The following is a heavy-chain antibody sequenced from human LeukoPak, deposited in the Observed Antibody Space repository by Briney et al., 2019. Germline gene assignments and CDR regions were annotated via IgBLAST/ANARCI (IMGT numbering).Heavy chain of an antibody. D-gene: IGHD5-18*01. CDR3: AREIGGILVFDY. Sequence: ASVKVSCKASGYKFTGYYIHWVRQAPGQGLEWMGWINPNSGDSHHAQKFQGRVTMTRDTSISTAYMELSKLRSDDTAVYYRAREIGGILVFDYWGQGTLVTVSS. V-gene: IGHV1-2*02. CDR2: INPNSGDS. J-gene: IGHJ4*02. CDR1: GYKFTGYY.